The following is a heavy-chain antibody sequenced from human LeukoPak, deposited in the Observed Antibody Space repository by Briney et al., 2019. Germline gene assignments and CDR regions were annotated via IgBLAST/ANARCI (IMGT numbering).Heavy chain of an antibody. CDR3: ARGVGYSYGYRY. J-gene: IGHJ4*02. V-gene: IGHV4-34*01. CDR2: INHGGST. CDR1: GGSISSYY. D-gene: IGHD5-18*01. Sequence: PSETLSLTCTVSGGSISSYYWSWIRQPPGKGLEWIGEINHGGSTNYNPSLKSRVTISVDTSKNQFSLKLSSVTAADTAVYYCARGVGYSYGYRYWGQGTLVTVSS.